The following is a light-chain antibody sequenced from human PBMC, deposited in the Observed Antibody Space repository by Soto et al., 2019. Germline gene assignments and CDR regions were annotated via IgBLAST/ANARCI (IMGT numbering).Light chain of an antibody. J-gene: IGLJ1*01. CDR3: SSYTISSTYV. Sequence: QSALTQPASVSGSPGQSITISCTGTSSYVGGYNYVSWYQQYPGKAPKLMIYDVSNRPSGVSNRFSGSKSGNTASLTISGLQAEDEADYYCSSYTISSTYVFGTGTKVTVL. CDR1: SSYVGGYNY. CDR2: DVS. V-gene: IGLV2-14*01.